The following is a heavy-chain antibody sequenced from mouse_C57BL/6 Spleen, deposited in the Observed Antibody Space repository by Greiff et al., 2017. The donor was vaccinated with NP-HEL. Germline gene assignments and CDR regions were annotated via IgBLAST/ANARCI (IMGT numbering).Heavy chain of an antibody. J-gene: IGHJ3*01. Sequence: VQLQQSGPELVKPGASVKIPCKASGYTFTDYNMDWVKQSHGKSLEWIGDINPNHGGTIYNQKFKGKATLTVDKSSSTAYMELRSLTSEDTAVYYCARPSTPYYSNPWFAYWGQGTLVTVSA. CDR3: ARPSTPYYSNPWFAY. CDR1: GYTFTDYN. CDR2: INPNHGGT. D-gene: IGHD2-5*01. V-gene: IGHV1-18*01.